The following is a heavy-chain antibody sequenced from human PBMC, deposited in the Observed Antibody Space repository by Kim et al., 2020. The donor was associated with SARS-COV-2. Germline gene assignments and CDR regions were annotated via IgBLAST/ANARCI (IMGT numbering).Heavy chain of an antibody. CDR2: INTNTGNP. Sequence: ASVKVSCKASGYTFTSYAMNWVRQAPGQGLEWMGWINTNTGNPTYAQGFTGRFVFSLDTSVSTAYLQISSLKAEDTAVYYCARGPIIDYGYFDWLLSDWGQGTLVTVSS. CDR1: GYTFTSYA. V-gene: IGHV7-4-1*02. D-gene: IGHD3-9*01. CDR3: ARGPIIDYGYFDWLLSD. J-gene: IGHJ4*02.